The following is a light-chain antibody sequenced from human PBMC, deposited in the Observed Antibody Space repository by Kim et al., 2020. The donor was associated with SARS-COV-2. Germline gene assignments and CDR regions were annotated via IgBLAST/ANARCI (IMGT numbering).Light chain of an antibody. CDR3: QAWDSSTAVV. CDR1: KLGNKY. J-gene: IGLJ2*01. CDR2: QDS. Sequence: VSPGQTASIPCSGDKLGNKYTSWYQQKPGQSPVLVMYQDSKRPSGIPERFSGSNSGNTATLTISGTQAIDEADYYCQAWDSSTAVVFGGGTQLTVL. V-gene: IGLV3-1*01.